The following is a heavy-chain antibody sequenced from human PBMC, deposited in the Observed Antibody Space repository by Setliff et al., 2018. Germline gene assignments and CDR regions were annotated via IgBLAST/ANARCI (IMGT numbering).Heavy chain of an antibody. Sequence: SVKVSCKASGDSFNNYAISWVRQAPGQGLEWMGGIIPMFGTPGYAQKFQDRVTITTDESTSTAYMELNSLTSEDTAVYYCARSPALLGIVYLDPWGQGTRVTVSS. J-gene: IGHJ5*02. CDR3: ARSPALLGIVYLDP. CDR2: IIPMFGTP. V-gene: IGHV1-69*05. D-gene: IGHD2-15*01. CDR1: GDSFNNYA.